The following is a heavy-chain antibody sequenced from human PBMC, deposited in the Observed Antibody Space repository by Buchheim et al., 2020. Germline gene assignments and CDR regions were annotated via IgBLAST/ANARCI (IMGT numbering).Heavy chain of an antibody. CDR1: GGSISSGDYY. CDR2: IYYSGST. Sequence: QVQLQESGPGLVKPSQTLSLTCTVSGGSISSGDYYWSWIRQPPGKGLEWIGYIYYSGSTYYNPSLKSRVTISVAPSNNQFSLKLSSVTAADTAVYYCARTRNDYGGSYYFDYWGQGTL. CDR3: ARTRNDYGGSYYFDY. V-gene: IGHV4-30-4*01. D-gene: IGHD4-23*01. J-gene: IGHJ4*02.